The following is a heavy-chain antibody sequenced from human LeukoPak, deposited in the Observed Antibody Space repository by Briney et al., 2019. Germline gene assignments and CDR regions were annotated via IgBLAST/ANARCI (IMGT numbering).Heavy chain of an antibody. CDR3: ARHRRLAAPSDFDS. Sequence: SETLSLTCTVSGDSITSYYWSWIRQPPGKGLEWIASIYYSGSSNYNPSLKSRVTISIDTSKSQLSLELSSLTAADTAVYYCARHRRLAAPSDFDSWGQGTLVTVSS. V-gene: IGHV4-59*08. CDR2: IYYSGSS. J-gene: IGHJ4*02. CDR1: GDSITSYY. D-gene: IGHD6-25*01.